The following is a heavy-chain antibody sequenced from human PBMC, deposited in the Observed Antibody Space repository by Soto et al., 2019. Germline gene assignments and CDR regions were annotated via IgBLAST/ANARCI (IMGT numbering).Heavy chain of an antibody. Sequence: QITLKESGPTLVKPTQTLTLTCTFSGFSLSTSGVGVGWIRQPPGKALEWLALIYWDDDKRYSSSLKSRLTITKDTSKNQVVLIMTNMDPVDTATYYCAHYFYNLVDDAFDIWGQGTMVTVSS. CDR2: IYWDDDK. D-gene: IGHD1-1*01. CDR3: AHYFYNLVDDAFDI. J-gene: IGHJ3*02. V-gene: IGHV2-5*02. CDR1: GFSLSTSGVG.